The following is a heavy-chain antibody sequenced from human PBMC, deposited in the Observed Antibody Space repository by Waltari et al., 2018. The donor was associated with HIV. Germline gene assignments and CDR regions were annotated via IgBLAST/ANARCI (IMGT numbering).Heavy chain of an antibody. V-gene: IGHV4-39*07. Sequence: QLQLQESGPGLVKPSETLSLTCTVSGGSISSSSYYWVWIRQPPGKGLEWIGSIYYSGSTYYNPSLKSRVTISVDTSKNQFSLKLSSVTAADTAVYYCAGGYSSGWPTIDYWGQGTLVTVSS. D-gene: IGHD6-19*01. CDR3: AGGYSSGWPTIDY. J-gene: IGHJ4*02. CDR1: GGSISSSSYY. CDR2: IYYSGST.